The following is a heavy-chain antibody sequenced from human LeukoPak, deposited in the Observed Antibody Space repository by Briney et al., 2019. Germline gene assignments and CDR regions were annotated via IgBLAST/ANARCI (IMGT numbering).Heavy chain of an antibody. D-gene: IGHD3-22*01. Sequence: GASLKISCKASGYIFTSYWIGWVRQMPGKGLEWMGIIYPGDSDTRYSPSFQGQVTISADKSISTAYLQWSSLKASDTAMYYCARSPTPDSSGYYSDYWGQGTLVTVSS. V-gene: IGHV5-51*01. CDR1: GYIFTSYW. J-gene: IGHJ4*02. CDR2: IYPGDSDT. CDR3: ARSPTPDSSGYYSDY.